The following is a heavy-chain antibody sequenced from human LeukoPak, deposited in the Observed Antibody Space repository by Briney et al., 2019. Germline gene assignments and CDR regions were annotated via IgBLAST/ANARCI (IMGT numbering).Heavy chain of an antibody. D-gene: IGHD1-26*01. V-gene: IGHV1-2*02. J-gene: IGHJ4*02. CDR3: ARGRRGYSGSYHFWY. Sequence: PSVKVSCKASGYTFTGYYMHWVRQAPGQGLEWMGWINPNSGGTNYAQKFQGRVTMTRNTSISTAYMELSSLRSEDTAVYYCARGRRGYSGSYHFWYWGQGTLVTVSS. CDR1: GYTFTGYY. CDR2: INPNSGGT.